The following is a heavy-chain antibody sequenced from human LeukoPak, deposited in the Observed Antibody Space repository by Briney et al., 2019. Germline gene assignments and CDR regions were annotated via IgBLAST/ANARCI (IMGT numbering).Heavy chain of an antibody. V-gene: IGHV3-30*04. CDR1: GFTFSSYA. CDR3: ARARGDYARAYFDY. J-gene: IGHJ4*02. D-gene: IGHD4-17*01. Sequence: GGSLRLSCAASGFTFSSYAMHWVRQAPGKGLEWVAVVSYDGSNKYYADSVKGRFTISRDNSKNTLYLQMNSLRAEDTAVYYGARARGDYARAYFDYWGQGTLVTVSS. CDR2: VSYDGSNK.